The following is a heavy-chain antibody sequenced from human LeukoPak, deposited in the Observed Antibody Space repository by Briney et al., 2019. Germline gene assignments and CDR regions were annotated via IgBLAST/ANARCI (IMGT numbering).Heavy chain of an antibody. CDR3: ARGGDLEDLYFDY. CDR1: GGSISSGDYY. CDR2: IYYSGST. D-gene: IGHD4-17*01. V-gene: IGHV4-30-4*01. J-gene: IGHJ4*02. Sequence: SETLSLTCTVSGGSISSGDYYWSWIHQPPGKGLEWIGYIYYSGSTYYNPSLKCRVTISVDTSKNQFSLKLSSVTAADTAVYYCARGGDLEDLYFDYWGQGTLVTVSS.